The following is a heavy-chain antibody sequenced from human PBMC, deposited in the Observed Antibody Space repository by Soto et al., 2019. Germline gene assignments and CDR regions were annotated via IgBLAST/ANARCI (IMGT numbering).Heavy chain of an antibody. V-gene: IGHV1-69*01. CDR3: ARGNRIAAHCGMDV. Sequence: QVQLVQSGAEVKKPGSSVKVSCKASGGTFSSYAISWVRQAPGQGLEWMGGIIPIFGTANYAQKFQGRVMMTADEATSTAYMKLSSMRSEDTAAYYYARGNRIAAHCGMDVWGQGTTVTVSS. J-gene: IGHJ6*02. D-gene: IGHD6-13*01. CDR2: IIPIFGTA. CDR1: GGTFSSYA.